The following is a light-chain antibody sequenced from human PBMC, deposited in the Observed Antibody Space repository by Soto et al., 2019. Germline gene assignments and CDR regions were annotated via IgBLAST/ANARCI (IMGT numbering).Light chain of an antibody. CDR3: QSYDSSLSVV. CDR1: SSNIGAGYD. CDR2: GNS. Sequence: QYVLTQPPSVSGAPGQRVTISCTGSSSNIGAGYDVHWYQQLPGTAPKLLIYGNSNRPSGVPDRFSGSKSGTSASLAITGRQAEDEAYYYCQSYDSSLSVVFGGGTKLTVL. J-gene: IGLJ2*01. V-gene: IGLV1-40*01.